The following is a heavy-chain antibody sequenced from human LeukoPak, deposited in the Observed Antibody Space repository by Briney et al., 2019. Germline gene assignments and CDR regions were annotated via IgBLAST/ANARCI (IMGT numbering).Heavy chain of an antibody. CDR2: INHSGST. CDR1: GGSFSGYY. D-gene: IGHD3-10*01. J-gene: IGHJ6*03. Sequence: SETLSLTCAVYGGSFSGYYWSWIRQPPGKGLEWIGEINHSGSTNYNPSLKSRVTISVDTSKNQFSLKLSSVTAADTAVYYCARMLSITMVRRVQYYYYMDVWGKGTTVTVSS. CDR3: ARMLSITMVRRVQYYYYMDV. V-gene: IGHV4-34*01.